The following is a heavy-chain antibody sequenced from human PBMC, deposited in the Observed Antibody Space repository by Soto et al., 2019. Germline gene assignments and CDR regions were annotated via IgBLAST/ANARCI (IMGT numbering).Heavy chain of an antibody. CDR1: GYTFTSYG. J-gene: IGHJ5*02. CDR2: ISAYNGNT. D-gene: IGHD3-10*01. CDR3: ARDYYGSGRYRTNLSYNWFDP. V-gene: IGHV1-18*01. Sequence: QVQLVQSGAEVKKPGASVKVSCKASGYTFTSYGISWVRQAPGQGLEWMGWISAYNGNTNYAQKLQGRVTMTTDTSTSTAYMELRSLRSDDTAVYYCARDYYGSGRYRTNLSYNWFDPWGQGTLVTVSS.